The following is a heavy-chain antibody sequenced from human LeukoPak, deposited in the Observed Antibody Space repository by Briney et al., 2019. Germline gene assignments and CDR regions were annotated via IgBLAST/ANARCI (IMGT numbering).Heavy chain of an antibody. Sequence: PGGSLRLSCAASGFTFSSYGMNWVRQAPGKGLEWVSAISDGGSDTFYADSVKGRFAISRDNSKNTLFLQMNSLRAEDTAVYYCAKRVPYSSSSVYFGFWGQGTLVTVSS. CDR2: ISDGGSDT. CDR1: GFTFSSYG. J-gene: IGHJ4*02. D-gene: IGHD6-6*01. V-gene: IGHV3-23*01. CDR3: AKRVPYSSSSVYFGF.